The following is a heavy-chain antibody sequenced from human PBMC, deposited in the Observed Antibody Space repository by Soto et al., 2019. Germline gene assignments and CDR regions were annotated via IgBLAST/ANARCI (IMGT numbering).Heavy chain of an antibody. CDR1: GGSISSSSYY. Sequence: SETLSLTCTVSGGSISSSSYYWGWIRQPPGKGLEWIGSIYYSGSTYYNPSLKSRVTISVDTSKNQFSLKLSSVTAADTAVYYCASLNDYGYFDYWGQGTLVTVPQ. J-gene: IGHJ4*02. D-gene: IGHD4-17*01. V-gene: IGHV4-39*01. CDR3: ASLNDYGYFDY. CDR2: IYYSGST.